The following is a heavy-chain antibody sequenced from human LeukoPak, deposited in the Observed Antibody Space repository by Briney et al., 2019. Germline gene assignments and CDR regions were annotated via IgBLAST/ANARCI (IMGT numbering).Heavy chain of an antibody. CDR2: IYYTGTT. CDR1: RGSVSSSSFY. D-gene: IGHD2-8*01. J-gene: IGHJ4*02. CDR3: SAERNGSPHY. Sequence: TSETLSLTCTVSRGSVSSSSFYWSWVRQPPGKGLEWIASIYYTGTTFYNPSLKSRATISLDMSKNEFFLTMTSVTAADTAVYFCSAERNGSPHYWGQGIQVTVSS. V-gene: IGHV4-39*07.